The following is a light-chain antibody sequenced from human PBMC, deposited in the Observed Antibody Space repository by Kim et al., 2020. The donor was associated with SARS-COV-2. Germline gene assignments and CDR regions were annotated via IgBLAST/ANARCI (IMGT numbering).Light chain of an antibody. V-gene: IGKV1-39*01. Sequence: DIQMTQSPSSLSASVGDRVTIPCRASQTINTYLNWYQQKPGKAPKLLIYGASSLQSVVPSRFSGSGSGTDFTLTISNLQPEDFAIYYCQQTYSTLVTFGPGTKVDIK. CDR1: QTINTY. CDR2: GAS. J-gene: IGKJ3*01. CDR3: QQTYSTLVT.